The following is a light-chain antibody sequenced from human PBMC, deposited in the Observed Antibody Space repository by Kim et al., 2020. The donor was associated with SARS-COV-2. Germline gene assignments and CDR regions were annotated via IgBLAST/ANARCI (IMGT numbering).Light chain of an antibody. CDR3: QVWDTTSAV. CDR1: NIGDKN. Sequence: SYELTQPLSVSVALGQTAEITCGGDNIGDKNVHWYQQKPDQAPVLVVYRDFNRPSGIPERFSGSNSGNTATLTISRAQAGDEADYYCQVWDTTSAVFGGG. CDR2: RDF. V-gene: IGLV3-9*01. J-gene: IGLJ3*02.